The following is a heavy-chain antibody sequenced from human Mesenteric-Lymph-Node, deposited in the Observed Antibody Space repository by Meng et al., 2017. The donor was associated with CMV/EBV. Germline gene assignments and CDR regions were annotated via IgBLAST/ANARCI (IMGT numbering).Heavy chain of an antibody. CDR3: AGFGFEGALYFDY. V-gene: IGHV1-2*02. D-gene: IGHD3-10*01. J-gene: IGHJ4*02. Sequence: ASVKVSCKASGYTFTGYYLHWVRQAPGQGLEWMGWIDPNSGGTNYAQKFQGRVTMTRDTSISTGYMDLIRLISDDTAVYYCAGFGFEGALYFDYWGQGTLVTVSS. CDR2: IDPNSGGT. CDR1: GYTFTGYY.